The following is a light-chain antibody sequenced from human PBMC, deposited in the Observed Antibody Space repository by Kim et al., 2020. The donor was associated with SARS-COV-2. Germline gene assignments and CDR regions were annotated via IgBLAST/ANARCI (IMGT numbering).Light chain of an antibody. V-gene: IGLV3-1*01. CDR3: QAWDSSTSRF. Sequence: SYELTQPPSVSVSPGQTASITCSGDKLGDKYACWYQQKPGQSPVLVIYQDNKRPSGIPERFSGSNSGNTATLTISGTQAMDEADYYCQAWDSSTSRFFGT. J-gene: IGLJ1*01. CDR1: KLGDKY. CDR2: QDN.